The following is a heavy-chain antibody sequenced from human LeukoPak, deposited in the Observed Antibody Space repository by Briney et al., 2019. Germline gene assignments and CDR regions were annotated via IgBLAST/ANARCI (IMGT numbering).Heavy chain of an antibody. V-gene: IGHV3-23*01. CDR1: GFSFTTYA. D-gene: IGHD2-8*01. CDR3: AKALGTIDPFDI. CDR2: ISATGSDT. Sequence: PGGSLGLSCAASGFSFTTYAMSWVRQAPGKGLEWVSSISATGSDTYYADSVKGRFTISRDNSRNMVFLQMNSLRAEDTAVYYCAKALGTIDPFDIWGQGTVVTVS. J-gene: IGHJ3*02.